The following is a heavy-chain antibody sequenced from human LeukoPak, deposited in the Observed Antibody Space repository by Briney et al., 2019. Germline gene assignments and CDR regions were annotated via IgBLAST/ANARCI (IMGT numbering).Heavy chain of an antibody. D-gene: IGHD6-13*01. CDR3: AKEMYSSSWPYYFDY. CDR2: ISGSGGST. Sequence: GGTLRLSCAASGFTFSSYAMSWVRQAPGKGLEWVSAISGSGGSTYYADSVKGRFTISRGNSKNTLYLQMNSLRAEDTAVYYCAKEMYSSSWPYYFDYWGQGTLVTVSS. V-gene: IGHV3-23*01. J-gene: IGHJ4*02. CDR1: GFTFSSYA.